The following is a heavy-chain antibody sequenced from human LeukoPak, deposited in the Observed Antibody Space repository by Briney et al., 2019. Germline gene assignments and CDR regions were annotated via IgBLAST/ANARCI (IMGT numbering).Heavy chain of an antibody. D-gene: IGHD5-18*01. Sequence: SDTLSLTCTVSGGSISSYYWRLLRQPAGAGLEWLGYIYYSGSTNYNASLKSRVAMSVDTSKNQFSLKLSSVTAADTAVYYCARAPYSYALNFWGQGTLVTVSS. J-gene: IGHJ4*02. CDR1: GGSISSYY. CDR3: ARAPYSYALNF. CDR2: IYYSGST. V-gene: IGHV4-59*08.